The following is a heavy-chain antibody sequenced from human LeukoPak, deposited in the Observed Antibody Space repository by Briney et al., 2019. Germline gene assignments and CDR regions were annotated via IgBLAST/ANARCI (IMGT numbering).Heavy chain of an antibody. CDR3: ARDLRSSTLTHFDY. CDR1: GFTFSSYS. CDR2: ISGTSSYI. V-gene: IGHV3-21*06. Sequence: SGGSLRLSCAASGFTFSSYSMNWVRQAPGKGLEWVSSISGTSSYIYYADSVQGRFTISRDNAKNSLYLQMNSLRAEDTAVYYCARDLRSSTLTHFDYWGQGTLVTVSS. J-gene: IGHJ4*02. D-gene: IGHD5/OR15-5a*01.